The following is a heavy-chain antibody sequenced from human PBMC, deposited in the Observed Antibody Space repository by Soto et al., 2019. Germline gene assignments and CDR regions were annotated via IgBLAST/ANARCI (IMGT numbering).Heavy chain of an antibody. CDR2: INPTGGPT. J-gene: IGHJ4*02. Sequence: ASVKVSCKASGYTFAFYFIHWVRQAPGHGLEWMGTINPTGGPTSYAQRFQGRVTMTRDTSTNTVYMELTSLTYDDTAVYYCTRAEEMATIRFEHWGQGTLVTVSS. CDR3: TRAEEMATIRFEH. CDR1: GYTFAFYF. V-gene: IGHV1-46*01.